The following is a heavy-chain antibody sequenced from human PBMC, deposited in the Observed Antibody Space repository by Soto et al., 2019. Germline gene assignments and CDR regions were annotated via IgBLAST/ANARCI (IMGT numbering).Heavy chain of an antibody. CDR1: GFIFSDFY. CDR2: ISGSGSPA. J-gene: IGHJ4*02. V-gene: IGHV3-11*01. Sequence: GVLRLSCAASGFIFSDFYMNWIRQAPGKGPEWLSYISGSGSPAWYADSVKGRFTISRDNAENTLTLEMTSLRAEDTAVYYCARDVSRATIGDFDLWGQGTLVTVSS. CDR3: ARDVSRATIGDFDL. D-gene: IGHD5-12*01.